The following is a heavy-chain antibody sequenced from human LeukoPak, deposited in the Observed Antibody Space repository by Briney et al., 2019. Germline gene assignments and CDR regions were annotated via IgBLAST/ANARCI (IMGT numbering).Heavy chain of an antibody. J-gene: IGHJ4*02. CDR3: ARDGDYDILTGYPGYYFDY. CDR2: IYYSGST. V-gene: IGHV4-59*01. CDR1: GGSISNYY. Sequence: SETLSLTCTVSGGSISNYYWSWIRQPPGKGLEWIGYIYYSGSTNYNPSLKSRVTISVDTSKNQFSLKLSSVTAADTAVYYCARDGDYDILTGYPGYYFDYWGQGTLVTVSS. D-gene: IGHD3-9*01.